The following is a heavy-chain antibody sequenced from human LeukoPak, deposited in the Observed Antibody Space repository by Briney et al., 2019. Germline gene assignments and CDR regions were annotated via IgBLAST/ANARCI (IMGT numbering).Heavy chain of an antibody. CDR2: IIPIFATA. D-gene: IGHD1-26*01. V-gene: IGHV1-69*01. Sequence: AASVKVSCKASGGTFSSYAINWVRQAPGQGLEWMGGIIPIFATANYAQKFQGRVTITADESTSTPYMEMSSLRSEDTALYYCARGWDSGSYRRPRHFDYWGQGTLVTVSS. J-gene: IGHJ4*02. CDR3: ARGWDSGSYRRPRHFDY. CDR1: GGTFSSYA.